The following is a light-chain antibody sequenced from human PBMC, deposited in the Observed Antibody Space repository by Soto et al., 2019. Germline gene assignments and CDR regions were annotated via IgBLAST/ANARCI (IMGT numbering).Light chain of an antibody. CDR1: QSVSNN. J-gene: IGKJ1*01. V-gene: IGKV3-15*01. CDR3: QQYNNWPRT. Sequence: EIVLTQSPGTLSLSPGERATLSCRASQSVSNNYLAWYQQKPGQAPRLLIFGASTRVTGIPARFSGSGSGTEFTLTITSLQSEDFAVYYCQQYNNWPRTFGQGTKVDIK. CDR2: GAS.